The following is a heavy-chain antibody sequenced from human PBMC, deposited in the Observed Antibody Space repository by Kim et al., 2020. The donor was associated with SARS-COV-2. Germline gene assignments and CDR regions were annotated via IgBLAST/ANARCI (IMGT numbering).Heavy chain of an antibody. D-gene: IGHD3-22*01. CDR3: AKEAYYDRSAWVGDY. CDR2: IWSDGSNK. CDR1: GFTLSSYG. J-gene: IGHJ4*02. V-gene: IGHV3-33*03. Sequence: GGSLRLSCAASGFTLSSYGVHWVRQAPGKGLEWVAVIWSDGSNKHYADSVKGRFTISRDTSENTVYLQMNSLRAEDMAVYYCAKEAYYDRSAWVGDYWGQGTLVTVSS.